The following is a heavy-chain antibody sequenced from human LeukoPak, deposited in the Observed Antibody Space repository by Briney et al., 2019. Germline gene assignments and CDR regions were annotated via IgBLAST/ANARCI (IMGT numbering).Heavy chain of an antibody. Sequence: GGSLRLSCTASGFTFDDYAMHWVRQAPGKGLEWVSGISWNSGSIGYADSVKSRFTISRDNAKNSLYLQMNSLRAEDTALYYCAKDPGRSRDSMTPVSWGQGTLVTVSS. D-gene: IGHD3-16*01. CDR2: ISWNSGSI. V-gene: IGHV3-9*01. J-gene: IGHJ4*02. CDR3: AKDPGRSRDSMTPVS. CDR1: GFTFDDYA.